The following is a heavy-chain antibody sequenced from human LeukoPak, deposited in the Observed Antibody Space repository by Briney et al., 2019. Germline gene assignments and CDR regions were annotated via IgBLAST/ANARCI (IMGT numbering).Heavy chain of an antibody. Sequence: GGSLRLSCAASGFTFDDYAMHWVRQAPGKGLECVSLISWDGGSTYYADSVKGRFTISRDNYKNSLYLQMNSLRTEDTALYYCATAPYDSIGIFDYWGQGTLVTVSS. CDR3: ATAPYDSIGIFDY. J-gene: IGHJ4*02. V-gene: IGHV3-43D*03. CDR1: GFTFDDYA. CDR2: ISWDGGST. D-gene: IGHD3-22*01.